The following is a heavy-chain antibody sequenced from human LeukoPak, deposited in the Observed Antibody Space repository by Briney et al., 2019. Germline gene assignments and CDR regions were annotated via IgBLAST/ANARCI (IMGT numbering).Heavy chain of an antibody. J-gene: IGHJ3*02. D-gene: IGHD3-16*02. Sequence: PGGSLRLSCAASGFTFSSYSMNWVRQAPGKGLEWVSSISSSSYIYYADSVKGRFTISRDNAKNSLYLQMNGLRAEDTAVYYCAREQPESSYVRGSYHSRQGAFDIWGQGTMVTVSS. CDR3: AREQPESSYVRGSYHSRQGAFDI. V-gene: IGHV3-21*01. CDR1: GFTFSSYS. CDR2: ISSSSYI.